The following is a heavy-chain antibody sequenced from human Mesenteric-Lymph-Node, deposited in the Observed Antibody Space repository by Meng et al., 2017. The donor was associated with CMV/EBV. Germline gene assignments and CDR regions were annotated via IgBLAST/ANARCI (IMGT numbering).Heavy chain of an antibody. CDR1: GFTFDDYA. V-gene: IGHV3-9*01. D-gene: IGHD2-2*01. CDR3: VKDGSTSPSYSDY. J-gene: IGHJ4*02. Sequence: SLKISCAASGFTFDDYAMHWVRQAPGKGLEWVSGISWNSGSIGYADSVKGRFTISRDKAENMLYLQMNSLRAEDTAVYFCVKDGSTSPSYSDYWGQGTLVTVSS. CDR2: ISWNSGSI.